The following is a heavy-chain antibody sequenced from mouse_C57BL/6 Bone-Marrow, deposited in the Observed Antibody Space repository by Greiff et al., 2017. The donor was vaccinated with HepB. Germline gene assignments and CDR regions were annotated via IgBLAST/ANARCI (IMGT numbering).Heavy chain of an antibody. CDR3: TRSREYYGSSYGFAY. CDR2: IDPANGNT. Sequence: EVQLQQSVAELVRPGASVKLSCTASGFNIKNTYMHWVKQRPEQGLEWIGRIDPANGNTKYAPKFQGKATITADTSSNTAYLQLSSLTSEDTAIYYWTRSREYYGSSYGFAYWGQGTLVTVSA. D-gene: IGHD1-1*01. J-gene: IGHJ3*01. CDR1: GFNIKNTY. V-gene: IGHV14-3*01.